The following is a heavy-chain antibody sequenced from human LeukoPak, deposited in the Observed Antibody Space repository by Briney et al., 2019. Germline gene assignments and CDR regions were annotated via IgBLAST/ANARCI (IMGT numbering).Heavy chain of an antibody. D-gene: IGHD3-22*01. J-gene: IGHJ4*02. CDR2: ISYDGSNK. Sequence: GGSLRLSCAASGLTFSTYAMHWVRQAPGKGLEWVAVISYDGSNKYYADSVKGRFTISRDNSKSTLYLQMNSLRAEDTAVYYCARDYDSSGYYYDYWGQGTLVTVSS. CDR1: GLTFSTYA. CDR3: ARDYDSSGYYYDY. V-gene: IGHV3-30-3*01.